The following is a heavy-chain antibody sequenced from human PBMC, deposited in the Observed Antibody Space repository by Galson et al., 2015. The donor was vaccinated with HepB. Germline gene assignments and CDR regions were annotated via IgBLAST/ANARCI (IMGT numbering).Heavy chain of an antibody. CDR2: INPNSGGT. J-gene: IGHJ6*02. Sequence: SVKVSCKASGYTFTGYYMHWVRQAPGQGLEWMGWINPNSGGTNYAQKLQGWVTMTRDTSISTAYMELSRLRSDDTAVYYCARSGGFGAYYDSSGSPGGYYGMDVWGQGTTVTVSS. CDR1: GYTFTGYY. D-gene: IGHD3-22*01. V-gene: IGHV1-2*04. CDR3: ARSGGFGAYYDSSGSPGGYYGMDV.